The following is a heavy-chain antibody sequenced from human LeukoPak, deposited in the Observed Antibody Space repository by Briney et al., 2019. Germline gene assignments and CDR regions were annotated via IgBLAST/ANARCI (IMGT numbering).Heavy chain of an antibody. CDR1: GGSISSGSYY. CDR2: IYTSGST. Sequence: PSQTLSLTCTVSGGSISSGSYYWSWIRQPAGKGLEWIGRIYTSGSTNYNPSLKSRVTISVDTSKNQFSLKLSSVTAADTAVYYCARDRLQQYYYYMGVWGKGTTVTISS. CDR3: ARDRLQQYYYYMGV. V-gene: IGHV4-61*02. D-gene: IGHD4-11*01. J-gene: IGHJ6*03.